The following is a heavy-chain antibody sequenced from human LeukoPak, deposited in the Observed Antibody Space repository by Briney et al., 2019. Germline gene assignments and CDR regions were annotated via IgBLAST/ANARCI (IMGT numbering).Heavy chain of an antibody. V-gene: IGHV3-33*01. J-gene: IGHJ5*02. CDR1: GFTFSSYG. D-gene: IGHD2-2*02. CDR2: IWYDGSNK. CDR3: ARDDCSSTSCYTSKNWFDP. Sequence: GGSLRLSCAASGFTFSSYGMHWVRQAPGKGLEWVAVIWYDGSNKYYADSVKGRFTISRDNSKNTLYLQMNSLRTEDTAVYYCARDDCSSTSCYTSKNWFDPWGQGTLVTVSS.